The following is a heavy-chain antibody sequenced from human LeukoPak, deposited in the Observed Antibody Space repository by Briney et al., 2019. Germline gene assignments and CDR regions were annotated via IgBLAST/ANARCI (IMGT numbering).Heavy chain of an antibody. Sequence: PSETLSLTCSVSGGSISSGSYYWSWIRQPPGKGLEWIGEINHSGSTNYNPSLKSRVTISVDTSKNQFSLKLSSVTAADTAVYYCARQRRLHGASFDYWGQGTLVTVSS. D-gene: IGHD4-11*01. V-gene: IGHV4-39*01. CDR2: INHSGST. CDR1: GGSISSGSYY. J-gene: IGHJ4*02. CDR3: ARQRRLHGASFDY.